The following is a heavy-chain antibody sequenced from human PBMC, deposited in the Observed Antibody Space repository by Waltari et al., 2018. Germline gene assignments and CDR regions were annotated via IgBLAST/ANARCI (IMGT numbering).Heavy chain of an antibody. CDR2: INYSGSP. J-gene: IGHJ3*02. CDR3: ARRVGDSDAFDI. V-gene: IGHV4-59*01. D-gene: IGHD2-21*02. CDR1: GGSISSYY. Sequence: QVQLQESGPGLVKPSETLSLTCTVSGGSISSYYWSWIRQTPGKGLEWIGYINYSGSPNYNPAHKSRVTISVDTSKNQFSLKLSSVTAADTAVYYCARRVGDSDAFDIWGQGTMVTVSS.